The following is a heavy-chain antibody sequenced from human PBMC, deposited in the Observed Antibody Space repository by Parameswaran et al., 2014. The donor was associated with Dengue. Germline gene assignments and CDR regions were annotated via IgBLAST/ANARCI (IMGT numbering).Heavy chain of an antibody. Sequence: WVRQAPGQGLEWMGWMNPSSGDIGYAQKFQGRVTMTRNTSISTAYMELSSLKSEDTGVYYCARGFGTSYNWLDPWGQGTLVTVSS. J-gene: IGHJ5*02. CDR3: ARGFGTSYNWLDP. CDR2: MNPSSGDI. D-gene: IGHD4-23*01. V-gene: IGHV1-8*01.